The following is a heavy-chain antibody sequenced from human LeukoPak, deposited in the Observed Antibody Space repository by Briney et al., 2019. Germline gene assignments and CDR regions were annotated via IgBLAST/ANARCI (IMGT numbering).Heavy chain of an antibody. J-gene: IGHJ4*02. Sequence: ASVKVSCKASGGTFSSYAISWVRQAPGQGLEWMGWISAYNGNTNYAQKLQGRVTMTTDTSTSTAYMELRSLRSDDTAVYYCARDESGSSLYYFDYWGQGTLVTVSS. CDR3: ARDESGSSLYYFDY. D-gene: IGHD1-26*01. CDR1: GGTFSSYA. CDR2: ISAYNGNT. V-gene: IGHV1-18*01.